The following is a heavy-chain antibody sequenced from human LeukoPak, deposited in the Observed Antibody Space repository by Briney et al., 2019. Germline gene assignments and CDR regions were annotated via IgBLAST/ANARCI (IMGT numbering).Heavy chain of an antibody. J-gene: IGHJ4*02. CDR2: IYHSGST. CDR1: GYSISSGYY. CDR3: ARARITMVRGVTDDY. V-gene: IGHV4-38-2*01. Sequence: PSETLSLTCAVSGYSISSGYYWGWIRQPPGKGLEWIGSIYHSGSTNYNPSLKSRVTISVDTSKNQFSLKLSSVTAADTAVYYCARARITMVRGVTDDYWGQGTLVTVSS. D-gene: IGHD3-10*01.